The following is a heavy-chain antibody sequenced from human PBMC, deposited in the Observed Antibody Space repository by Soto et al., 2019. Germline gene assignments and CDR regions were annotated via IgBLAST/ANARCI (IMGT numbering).Heavy chain of an antibody. J-gene: IGHJ3*02. D-gene: IGHD3-22*01. CDR3: AREGIYDSIQDNTLDI. CDR1: GYTFNRHD. Sequence: QVQLVQSGAEVKKSGASVRISCKASGYTFNRHDINWVRQATGQGPEWIGWVNPNSGNTGYAQKFQGRVTMTTDSSITTAYMDLTSLTSEDTAIYYCAREGIYDSIQDNTLDIWGQGTMVTVSS. CDR2: VNPNSGNT. V-gene: IGHV1-8*01.